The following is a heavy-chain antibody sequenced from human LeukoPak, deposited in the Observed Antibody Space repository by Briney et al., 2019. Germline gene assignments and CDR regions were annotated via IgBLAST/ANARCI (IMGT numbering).Heavy chain of an antibody. CDR2: ISYTGST. D-gene: IGHD3-10*01. V-gene: IGHV4-59*11. Sequence: PSETLSLTCTVSGVSFTSHYWTWIRQSPGTGLEWIGYISYTGSTNYNPSLKSRVTISKDMSKNQFSLKLTSVTAADTAVYYCAKDGGQLELAPDHWGQGTLVTVSS. CDR3: AKDGGQLELAPDH. J-gene: IGHJ4*02. CDR1: GVSFTSHY.